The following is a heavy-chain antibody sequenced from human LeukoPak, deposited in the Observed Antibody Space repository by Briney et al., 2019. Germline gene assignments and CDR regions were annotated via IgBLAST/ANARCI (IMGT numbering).Heavy chain of an antibody. V-gene: IGHV4-59*01. Sequence: PSETLSLTCTVSDGAITGYYWGWIRQPPGKGLDWIGHLHYGGSTNYNPSLNSRVTISVNTSKNHFSLKLSSVTAADTAVYYCARGYSTSWTYYFDYWGQGALVTVSS. CDR2: LHYGGST. CDR3: ARGYSTSWTYYFDY. CDR1: DGAITGYY. J-gene: IGHJ4*02. D-gene: IGHD6-13*01.